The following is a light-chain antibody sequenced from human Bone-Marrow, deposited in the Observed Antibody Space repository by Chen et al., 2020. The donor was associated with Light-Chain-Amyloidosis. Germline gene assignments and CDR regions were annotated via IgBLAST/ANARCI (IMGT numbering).Light chain of an antibody. CDR2: KDR. CDR3: QSLDSSGNVFV. J-gene: IGLJ1*01. Sequence: SELTQPPSVSVSPGQTARITCSGDPFPGKFAHWYQQKPGQAPVLVIFKDRERPSGIPERFSGSSSGAIGTLTSSGAQAEDDAEYYCQSLDSSGNVFVFGGGTKVTVL. CDR1: PFPGKF. V-gene: IGLV3-25*03.